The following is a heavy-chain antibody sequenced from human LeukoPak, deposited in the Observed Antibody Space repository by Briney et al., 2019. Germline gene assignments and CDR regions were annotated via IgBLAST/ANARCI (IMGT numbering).Heavy chain of an antibody. V-gene: IGHV3-30*02. J-gene: IGHJ5*02. Sequence: GGSLRLSCALSGFTLTSTGMHWVRQAPGKGLEWVAFMHYDGRNILYADSVKGRFSISTDNSKNMVYLQMSSLRAEDTAVYYCAKVTMGDVWFDPWGQRALVTVSS. CDR1: GFTLTSTG. D-gene: IGHD3-16*01. CDR2: MHYDGRNI. CDR3: AKVTMGDVWFDP.